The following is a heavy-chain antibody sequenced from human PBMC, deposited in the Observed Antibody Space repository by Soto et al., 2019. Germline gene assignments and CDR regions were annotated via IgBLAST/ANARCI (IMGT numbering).Heavy chain of an antibody. D-gene: IGHD3-22*01. CDR2: IYYSGST. CDR1: GGSISSSSYY. Sequence: QLQLQESGPGLVKPSETLSLTCTVSGGSISSSSYYWGWIRQPPGKGLEWIGSIYYSGSTYYNPSLKSRVTISVDTSKNQFSLKLSSVTAADTGVYYCATDSSGYYYVVYWGQGTLVTVSS. J-gene: IGHJ4*02. CDR3: ATDSSGYYYVVY. V-gene: IGHV4-39*01.